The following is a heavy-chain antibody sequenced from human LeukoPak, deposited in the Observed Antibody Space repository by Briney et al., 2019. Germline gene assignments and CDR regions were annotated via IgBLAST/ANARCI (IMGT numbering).Heavy chain of an antibody. J-gene: IGHJ4*02. CDR1: GFTFSDYY. D-gene: IGHD3-16*02. CDR2: ISSSGSTI. V-gene: IGHV3-11*01. CDR3: ARYGADSYDYVWGSYRYHFDY. Sequence: PGGSLRLSCAASGFTFSDYYMSWIRQAPGKGLEWVSYISSSGSTIYYADSVKGRFTISRDNAQNSLYLQMNSLRAEDTAVYYCARYGADSYDYVWGSYRYHFDYWGQGTLVTVSS.